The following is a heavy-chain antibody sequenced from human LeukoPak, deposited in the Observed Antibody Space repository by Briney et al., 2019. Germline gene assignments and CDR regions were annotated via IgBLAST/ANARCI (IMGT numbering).Heavy chain of an antibody. CDR2: ISYDGSNK. V-gene: IGHV3-30*18. D-gene: IGHD3-3*01. J-gene: IGHJ6*02. CDR1: GFTFSSYG. CDR3: AKADYDFWSGHYYYYGMDV. Sequence: GRSLRLSCAASGFTFSSYGMHWVRQAPGKGLEWVAVISYDGSNKYYADSVKGRFTISRDNSKNTLYLQMNSLRAEDTAVYYCAKADYDFWSGHYYYYGMDVWGQGTTVTVSS.